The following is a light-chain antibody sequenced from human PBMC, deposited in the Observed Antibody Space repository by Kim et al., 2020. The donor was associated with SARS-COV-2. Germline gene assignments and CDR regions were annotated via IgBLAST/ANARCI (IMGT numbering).Light chain of an antibody. CDR1: QSITRY. CDR2: AAS. CDR3: QQSYSMPPYT. V-gene: IGKV1-39*01. Sequence: ASVGDRVTITCRASQSITRYLNWYQQRPGKAPKLLIYAASSLQSGVPSRFSGSGSGTEFTLTISSLQPEDFATYYCQQSYSMPPYTFGQGTKLEI. J-gene: IGKJ2*01.